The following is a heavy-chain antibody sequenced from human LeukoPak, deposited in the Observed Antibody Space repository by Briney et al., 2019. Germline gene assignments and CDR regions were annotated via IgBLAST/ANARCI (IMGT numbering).Heavy chain of an antibody. CDR1: GFTFSRNA. V-gene: IGHV3-23*01. CDR2: ISDSGEST. D-gene: IGHD1-1*01. Sequence: PGGSLRLSCAASGFTFSRNAMSWVRQAPGKGLEWVSGISDSGESTYYVDSVKGRFSISRDNSKNTLYLQMNSLRAGDTAVYYCAKEGWDDNYFDYWGPGSLVAVAS. CDR3: AKEGWDDNYFDY. J-gene: IGHJ4*02.